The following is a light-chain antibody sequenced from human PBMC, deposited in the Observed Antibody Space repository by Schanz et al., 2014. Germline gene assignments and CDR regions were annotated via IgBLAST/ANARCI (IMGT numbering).Light chain of an antibody. CDR3: QQRSNWPRAT. Sequence: EIVLTQSPGTLSLSPGERATLSCRASQSISSSFLAWYQQRPGQAPRLLIYDASNRATGIPARFSGSGSGTDFTLTISSLEPEDFAVYYCQQRSNWPRATFGQGTKLEIK. CDR2: DAS. J-gene: IGKJ2*01. V-gene: IGKV3D-20*02. CDR1: QSISSSF.